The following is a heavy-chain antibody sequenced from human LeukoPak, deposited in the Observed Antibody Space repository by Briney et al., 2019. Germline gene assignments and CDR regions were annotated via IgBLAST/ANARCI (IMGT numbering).Heavy chain of an antibody. Sequence: GGSLRLSCVASGFSLSNFQMYWVRQAPGKGLEWVSIISLDGSTEFYADSVKGRFTISRDTASNTMHLEMNNLRIEDTAVYYCMRDYMGWFDSWGQGSLVTVSS. CDR3: MRDYMGWFDS. CDR2: ISLDGSTE. V-gene: IGHV3-30-3*01. J-gene: IGHJ5*01. CDR1: GFSLSNFQ. D-gene: IGHD3-10*01.